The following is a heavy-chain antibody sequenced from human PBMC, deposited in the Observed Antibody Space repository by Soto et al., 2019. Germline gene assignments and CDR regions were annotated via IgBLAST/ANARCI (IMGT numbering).Heavy chain of an antibody. J-gene: IGHJ4*02. V-gene: IGHV3-53*01. Sequence: GGSLRLSCAASGFNVNSDYMNWVRQTPGKGLEWVASIYSGETTYYADSVRGRFTISSDKSKNTLYFQLSSLRIEDTAVYYCTRDGRGLGRLSLFEYWGQGVLVTVLL. D-gene: IGHD2-21*02. CDR3: TRDGRGLGRLSLFEY. CDR1: GFNVNSDY. CDR2: IYSGETT.